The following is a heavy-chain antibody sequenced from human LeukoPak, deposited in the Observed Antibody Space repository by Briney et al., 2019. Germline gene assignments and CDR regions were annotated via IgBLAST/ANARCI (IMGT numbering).Heavy chain of an antibody. V-gene: IGHV1-2*02. D-gene: IGHD3-16*01. Sequence: ASVKVSCKASGYTFTGYYMHWVRQAPGQGLEWMGWINPNSGGTNYAQKFQDRVTMTRDTSISTAYMELSRLRSDDTAVYYCARRGSWGEPRPFDYWGQGSLVTVSS. CDR2: INPNSGGT. J-gene: IGHJ4*02. CDR3: ARRGSWGEPRPFDY. CDR1: GYTFTGYY.